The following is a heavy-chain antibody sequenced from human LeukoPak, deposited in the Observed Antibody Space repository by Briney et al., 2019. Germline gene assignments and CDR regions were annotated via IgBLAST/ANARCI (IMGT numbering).Heavy chain of an antibody. Sequence: HRASVKVSCKTSGGTFNNSAISWVRQAPGQGLEWLGGIMPLFGTAGYAQKFQGRVTITKDESTRTVYLELTSLTSDDTAVYYCARDVHGDYGSGWFDPWGQGTLVSVSS. CDR3: ARDVHGDYGSGWFDP. CDR2: IMPLFGTA. CDR1: GGTFNNSA. D-gene: IGHD4-17*01. J-gene: IGHJ5*02. V-gene: IGHV1-69*05.